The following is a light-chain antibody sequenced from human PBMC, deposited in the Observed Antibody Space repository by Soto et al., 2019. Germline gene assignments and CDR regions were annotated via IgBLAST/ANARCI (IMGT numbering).Light chain of an antibody. CDR3: CSYAGSSPYV. CDR2: EGS. CDR1: SSDVGSYNL. Sequence: QSALTQPASVSVFPGQSITISCTGTSSDVGSYNLVSWYQQHPGKAPKLMIYEGSKRPSGVSNRFSGSKSGNTASLTISGLQAEDEADYYCCSYAGSSPYVFGTGTKVTVL. J-gene: IGLJ1*01. V-gene: IGLV2-23*01.